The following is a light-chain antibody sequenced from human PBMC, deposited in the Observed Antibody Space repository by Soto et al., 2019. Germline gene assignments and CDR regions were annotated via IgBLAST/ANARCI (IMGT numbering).Light chain of an antibody. CDR1: QSICTW. CDR3: QQGSTTPIT. Sequence: DIQMTQSPSTLSASVGDGVTITCRASQSICTWLAWYQQQPGKAPKVLIYDVSTLKSGVPSRFSGSGSGTDFTLSISSLQPEDFPTYYCQQGSTTPITYGLGTRLEIK. V-gene: IGKV1-5*01. J-gene: IGKJ5*01. CDR2: DVS.